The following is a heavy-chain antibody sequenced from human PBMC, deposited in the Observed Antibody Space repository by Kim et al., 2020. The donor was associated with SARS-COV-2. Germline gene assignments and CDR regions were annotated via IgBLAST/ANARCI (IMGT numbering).Heavy chain of an antibody. D-gene: IGHD3-10*01. CDR2: IWYDGSNK. V-gene: IGHV3-33*01. Sequence: GGSLRLSCAASGFTFSSYGMHWVRQAPGKGLEWVAVIWYDGSNKYYADSVKGRFTISRDNSKNTLYLQMNSLRAEDTAVYYCARDGWRTERITMVRGVIRSYYRVVWGKGTTVTVSS. CDR1: GFTFSSYG. CDR3: ARDGWRTERITMVRGVIRSYYRVV. J-gene: IGHJ6*03.